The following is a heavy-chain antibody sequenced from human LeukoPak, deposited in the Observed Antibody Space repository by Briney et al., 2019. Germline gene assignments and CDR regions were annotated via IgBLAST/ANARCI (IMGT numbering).Heavy chain of an antibody. CDR2: INTGNGNT. CDR1: GFTFTNYA. D-gene: IGHD3-16*02. J-gene: IGHJ4*02. V-gene: IGHV1-3*04. Sequence: ASVKVSCKPSGFTFTNYAMHWVRQAPGQRLEWMGWINTGNGNTKYSQKFQDRVTITRDTSASTAYMELSSLRSEDTAVYYCAREKRGGGVIRAYADFWGQGTLVTVSS. CDR3: AREKRGGGVIRAYADF.